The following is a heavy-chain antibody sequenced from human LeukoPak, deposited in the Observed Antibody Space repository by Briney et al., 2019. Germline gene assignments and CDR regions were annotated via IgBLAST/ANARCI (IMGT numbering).Heavy chain of an antibody. J-gene: IGHJ4*02. CDR3: AKALDTYGYMRFDF. CDR1: GFTLVSYA. CDR2: INGGGDTT. V-gene: IGHV3-23*01. D-gene: IGHD5-18*01. Sequence: QSGGSLRLSCAASGFTLVSYAMTWVRQAPGKGLEWVSAINGGGDTTYYADSVKGRFTISRDKSKNTMYLQMNSLRAEDTALYYCAKALDTYGYMRFDFWGQGTLVTVSS.